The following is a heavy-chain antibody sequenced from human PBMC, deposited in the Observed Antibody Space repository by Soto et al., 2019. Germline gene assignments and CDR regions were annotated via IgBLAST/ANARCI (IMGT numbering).Heavy chain of an antibody. D-gene: IGHD6-19*01. CDR2: ISSSSSTI. CDR3: ARKAVAGTKVANWFDP. J-gene: IGHJ5*02. CDR1: GFTFSSYS. V-gene: IGHV3-48*02. Sequence: EVQLVESGGGLVQPGGSLRLSCAASGFTFSSYSMNWVRQAPGKGLEWVSYISSSSSTIYYADSVKGRFTISRDNAKNSLYLQMNSLRDEDTAVYYCARKAVAGTKVANWFDPWGQGTLFTVSS.